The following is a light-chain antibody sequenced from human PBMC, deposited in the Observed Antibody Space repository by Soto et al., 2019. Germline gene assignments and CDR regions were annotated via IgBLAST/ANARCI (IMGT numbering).Light chain of an antibody. J-gene: IGLJ2*01. Sequence: QPVLTQPPSASGTPGQRVTISCSGSTSNIGSNTVNWYQQLPGTAPKLLIQSDNQRPSGVPDRFSGSKSGTSASLAISGLQSGDEADYYCAAWDDSLNGVIFGGGTKLTVL. CDR1: TSNIGSNT. CDR2: SDN. V-gene: IGLV1-44*01. CDR3: AAWDDSLNGVI.